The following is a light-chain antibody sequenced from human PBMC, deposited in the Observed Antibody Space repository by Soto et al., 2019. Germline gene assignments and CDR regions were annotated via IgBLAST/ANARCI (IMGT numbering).Light chain of an antibody. V-gene: IGKV1-39*01. Sequence: DIQMTQSPYTVSASVLDRVTITGRASQGISRYLAWYQQKPGKAPKLLIYTASTLQSGVPSRFSGSGSGTDFTLTISSPQPEDFATYYCQQSYSTLPITFGHGTRLEIK. CDR1: QGISRY. J-gene: IGKJ5*01. CDR3: QQSYSTLPIT. CDR2: TAS.